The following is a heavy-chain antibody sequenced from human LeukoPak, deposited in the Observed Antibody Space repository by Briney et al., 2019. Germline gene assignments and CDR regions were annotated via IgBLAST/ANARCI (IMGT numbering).Heavy chain of an antibody. CDR1: GGSISSSSYY. CDR2: IYSSGST. D-gene: IGHD1-26*01. Sequence: SETLSLTCSVSGGSISSSSYYWGWIRQPPGRVLEWIGSIYSSGSTYYNPSLKSRVTISVDTSKNQFSLKRSSVTAADTAVYYCARIVGAPNWFDPWGQGTLVTVSS. V-gene: IGHV4-39*07. J-gene: IGHJ5*02. CDR3: ARIVGAPNWFDP.